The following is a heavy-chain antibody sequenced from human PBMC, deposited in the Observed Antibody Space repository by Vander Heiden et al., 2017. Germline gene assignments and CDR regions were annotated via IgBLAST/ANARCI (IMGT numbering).Heavy chain of an antibody. J-gene: IGHJ6*02. CDR3: ARDQGSSNYRCHYYYAVDV. CDR1: GFTFSRHS. V-gene: IGHV3-21*01. Sequence: EVQLGESGGGLVKPGGSLRLSCAASGFTFSRHSMNWVRQAPGKGLEWVSSISSSSSYIYYADSVKGRFTISRDNAKSSLYLQMNSLRAEDTAVYYCARDQGSSNYRCHYYYAVDVWGQGTTVTVSS. D-gene: IGHD4-4*01. CDR2: ISSSSSYI.